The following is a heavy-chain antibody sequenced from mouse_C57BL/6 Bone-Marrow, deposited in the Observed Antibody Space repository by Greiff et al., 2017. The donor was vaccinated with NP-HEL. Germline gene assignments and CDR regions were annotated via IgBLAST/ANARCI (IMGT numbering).Heavy chain of an antibody. J-gene: IGHJ2*01. V-gene: IGHV1-82*01. CDR1: GYAFSSSW. CDR3: ARAGTTVVAPY. CDR2: IYPGDGDT. Sequence: QVQLQQSGPELVKPGASVKISCKASGYAFSSSWMNWVKQRPGKGLEWIGRIYPGDGDTNYNGKFKGKATLTADKSSSTAYMQLSSLTSEDSAVYFCARAGTTVVAPYWGQGTTLTVSS. D-gene: IGHD1-1*01.